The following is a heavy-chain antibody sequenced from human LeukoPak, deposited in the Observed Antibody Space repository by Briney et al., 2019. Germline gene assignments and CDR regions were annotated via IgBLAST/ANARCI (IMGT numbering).Heavy chain of an antibody. Sequence: ASVKVSCKASGYTFTGYYMHWVRQAPGQGLEWMGRINPNSGGTNYAQKFQGRVTMTRDTSISTAYMEPSRLRSDDTAVYYCARDLTVLGYFDYWGQGTLVTVSS. CDR2: INPNSGGT. J-gene: IGHJ4*02. D-gene: IGHD3-16*01. CDR1: GYTFTGYY. CDR3: ARDLTVLGYFDY. V-gene: IGHV1-2*06.